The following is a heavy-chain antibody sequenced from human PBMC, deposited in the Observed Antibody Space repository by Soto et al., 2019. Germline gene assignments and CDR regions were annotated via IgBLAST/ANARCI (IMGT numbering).Heavy chain of an antibody. D-gene: IGHD2-15*01. V-gene: IGHV4-38-2*01. CDR3: ARLETEYCSGGSCYSVPSPFDY. CDR1: GYSISSGYY. J-gene: IGHJ4*02. Sequence: SETLSLTCAVSGYSISSGYYWGWIRQPPGKGLEWIGSIYHSGSTYYNPSLKSRVTISVDTSKNQFSLKLSSVTAADTAVYYCARLETEYCSGGSCYSVPSPFDYWGKGTLVTVSS. CDR2: IYHSGST.